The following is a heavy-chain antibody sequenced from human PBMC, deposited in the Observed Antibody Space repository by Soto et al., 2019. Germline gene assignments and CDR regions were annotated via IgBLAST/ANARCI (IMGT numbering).Heavy chain of an antibody. D-gene: IGHD3-3*01. CDR2: ISSSSSYI. CDR1: GFTFSSYS. V-gene: IGHV3-21*01. CDR3: AREASTIFGVVIYYYYGMDV. Sequence: GGSLRLSCAASGFTFSSYSMNWVRQAPGKGLEWVSSISSSSSYIYYADSVKGRFTISRDNAKNSLYLQMNSLRAEDMAVYYCAREASTIFGVVIYYYYGMDVWGQGTTVTVS. J-gene: IGHJ6*02.